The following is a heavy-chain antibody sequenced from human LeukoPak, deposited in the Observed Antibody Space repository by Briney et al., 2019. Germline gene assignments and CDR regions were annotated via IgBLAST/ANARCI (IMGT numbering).Heavy chain of an antibody. Sequence: GGSLRLSCAASGFTFSSYAMHWVRQAPGKGLEWVAVISYDGSNKYYADSVKGRFTISRDNSKNTLYLQMNGLRAEDTAVYYCARDLGYNYVTLGYWGQGTLVTVSS. CDR3: ARDLGYNYVTLGY. CDR1: GFTFSSYA. CDR2: ISYDGSNK. V-gene: IGHV3-30*04. D-gene: IGHD5-24*01. J-gene: IGHJ4*02.